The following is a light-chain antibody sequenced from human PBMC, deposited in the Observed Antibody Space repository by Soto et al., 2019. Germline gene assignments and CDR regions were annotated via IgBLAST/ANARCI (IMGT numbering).Light chain of an antibody. Sequence: EIVLTQSPGTLSLSPGERATLSCRASQSVSGSCLAWCQQRPGRAPRLLIYGASTRATGIPDRFNGSGSGTDFTLTISRLEPEDFAVYLCQQYGSSPPITFGQGTRLEIK. CDR2: GAS. CDR1: QSVSGSC. J-gene: IGKJ5*01. CDR3: QQYGSSPPIT. V-gene: IGKV3-20*01.